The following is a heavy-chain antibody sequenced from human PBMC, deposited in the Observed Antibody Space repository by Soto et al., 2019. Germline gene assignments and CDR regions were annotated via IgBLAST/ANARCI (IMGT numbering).Heavy chain of an antibody. CDR2: IYWDDDK. D-gene: IGHD3-10*01. V-gene: IGHV2-5*02. CDR3: ADRKYYYGSKSHREGAFDF. Sequence: QITLKESGTTLVKPTQTLTLTCTFSGFSLSTSGVGVGWIRQPPGKALEWLALIYWDDDKRYSPSLKSRLTITNDTSKNHVVLKRTNMDPVDPATCYCADRKYYYGSKSHREGAFDFWRQRTMVTVSS. CDR1: GFSLSTSGVG. J-gene: IGHJ3*01.